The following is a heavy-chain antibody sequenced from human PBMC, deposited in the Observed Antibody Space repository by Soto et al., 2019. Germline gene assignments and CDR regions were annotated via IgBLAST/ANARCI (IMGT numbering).Heavy chain of an antibody. J-gene: IGHJ6*02. CDR2: IISIFGTA. CDR1: GGTFSSYA. D-gene: IGHD1-26*01. V-gene: IGHV1-69*12. CDR3: ASHSGSSPEGRYYYGMDV. Sequence: QVQLVQSGAEVKKPGSSVKVSCKASGGTFSSYAISWVRQAPGQGLEWMGGIISIFGTADYAQKFQGRVTSTAXETTCTXXVELGSLRAEDTAVYYCASHSGSSPEGRYYYGMDVRGQGTTVTVSS.